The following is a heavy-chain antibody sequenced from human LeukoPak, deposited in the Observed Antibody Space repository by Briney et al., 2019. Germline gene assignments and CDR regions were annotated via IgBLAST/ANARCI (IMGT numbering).Heavy chain of an antibody. CDR3: AAYSGYDYSGYYYYMDV. CDR1: GFTFSSYS. CDR2: ISSSSSYI. D-gene: IGHD5-12*01. J-gene: IGHJ6*03. V-gene: IGHV3-21*01. Sequence: KPGGSLRLSCAASGFTFSSYSMNWVRQAPGKGLEWVSSISSSSSYIYYADSVKGRFTISRDNAKNSLYLQMNSLRAEDTAVYYCAAYSGYDYSGYYYYMDVWGKGTTVTISS.